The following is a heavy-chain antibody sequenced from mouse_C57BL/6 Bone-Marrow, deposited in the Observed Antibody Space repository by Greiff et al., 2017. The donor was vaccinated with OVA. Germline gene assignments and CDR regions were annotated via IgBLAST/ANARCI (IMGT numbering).Heavy chain of an antibody. D-gene: IGHD1-1*01. CDR2: ISYDGSN. J-gene: IGHJ2*01. CDR3: THYYGSSGGY. V-gene: IGHV3-6*01. CDR1: GYSITSGYY. Sequence: EVKLMESGPGLVKPSQSLSLTCSVTGYSITSGYYWNWIRQLPGNKLEWMGYISYDGSNNYNPSLKNRISITRDTSKNQFFLKLNSVTTEDTATYYCTHYYGSSGGYWGQGTTLTVSS.